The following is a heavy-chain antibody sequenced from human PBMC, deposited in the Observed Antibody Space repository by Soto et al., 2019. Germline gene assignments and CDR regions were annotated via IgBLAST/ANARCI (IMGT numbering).Heavy chain of an antibody. V-gene: IGHV3-21*01. CDR1: GFTFSSYS. Sequence: GSLRLSCAASGFTFSSYSMNWVRQAPGKGLEWVSSISSSSSYIYYADSVKGRFTISRDNAKNSLYLQMNSLRAEDTAVYYCASHVLLWFGEGLGGMDVWGQGTTVTVSS. CDR2: ISSSSSYI. D-gene: IGHD3-10*01. J-gene: IGHJ6*02. CDR3: ASHVLLWFGEGLGGMDV.